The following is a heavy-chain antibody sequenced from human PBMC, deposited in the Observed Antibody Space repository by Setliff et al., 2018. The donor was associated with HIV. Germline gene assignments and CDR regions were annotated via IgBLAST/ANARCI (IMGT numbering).Heavy chain of an antibody. CDR1: GYNFSSNG. Sequence: ASVKVSCKASGYNFSSNGISWVRQAPGQGLEWMGWISNYNGYTKYAQKVQDRVTMTKDTSTSTAYMELRSLRSDDTAVYYCARVSRSGWFFDWWGQGSLVTVSS. J-gene: IGHJ4*02. V-gene: IGHV1-18*01. CDR2: ISNYNGYT. D-gene: IGHD6-19*01. CDR3: ARVSRSGWFFDW.